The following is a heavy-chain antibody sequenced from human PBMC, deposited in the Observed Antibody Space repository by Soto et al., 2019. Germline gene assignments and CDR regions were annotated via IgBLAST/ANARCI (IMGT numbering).Heavy chain of an antibody. V-gene: IGHV3-23*01. CDR2: FSGSGSST. J-gene: IGHJ3*02. CDR1: GFDFINYG. D-gene: IGHD2-15*01. CDR3: AKEQWGGTSLFNAYDM. Sequence: GGSLRLSCGASGFDFINYGMSWVRQAPGKGLEWISTFSGSGSSTYHADSVKGRFTISRDNSENTLYLRMNSLRVEDTAVYYCAKEQWGGTSLFNAYDMWGQGTTVTVSS.